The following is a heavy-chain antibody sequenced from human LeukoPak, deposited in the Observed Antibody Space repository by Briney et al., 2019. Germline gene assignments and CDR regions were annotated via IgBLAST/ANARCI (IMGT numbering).Heavy chain of an antibody. Sequence: GGSLRLSCAVSGITLSNYGMSWVRQAPGKGLKWVAGLSGRGGGTNYADSVQGRFTISRDNPKNTLYLQMNSLRAEDTAVYFCAKRGVVIRVFLVGFHKEAYYFDSWGQGALVTVSS. CDR1: GITLSNYG. CDR3: AKRGVVIRVFLVGFHKEAYYFDS. J-gene: IGHJ4*02. CDR2: LSGRGGGT. V-gene: IGHV3-23*01. D-gene: IGHD3-10*01.